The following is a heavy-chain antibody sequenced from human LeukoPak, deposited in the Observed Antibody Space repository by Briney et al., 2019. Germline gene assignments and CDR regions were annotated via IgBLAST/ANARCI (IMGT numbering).Heavy chain of an antibody. CDR3: ARARYCSGGSCYSNPYYFDY. Sequence: ASVKVSCKASGYTFTSYGISWVRQAPGQGLEWMGWISAYNGNTNYAQKLQGRVTMTTDTSTSTAYMELRSLRSDDTAAYYCARARYCSGGSCYSNPYYFDYWGQGTLVTVSS. J-gene: IGHJ4*02. CDR2: ISAYNGNT. CDR1: GYTFTSYG. V-gene: IGHV1-18*01. D-gene: IGHD2-15*01.